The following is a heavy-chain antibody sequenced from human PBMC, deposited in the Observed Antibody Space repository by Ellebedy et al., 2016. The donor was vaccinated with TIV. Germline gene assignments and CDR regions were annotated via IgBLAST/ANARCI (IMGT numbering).Heavy chain of an antibody. Sequence: ASVKVSCKVSGYTLTELSMHWVRQAPGKGLEWMGGFDPEDGETIYAQKFQGRVTMTEDTSTDTAYMELSRLRSEDTAVYYCATRYGNGWSNDYYYYYGMDVWGQGTTVTVSS. CDR3: ATRYGNGWSNDYYYYYGMDV. V-gene: IGHV1-24*01. J-gene: IGHJ6*02. CDR1: GYTLTELS. CDR2: FDPEDGET. D-gene: IGHD6-19*01.